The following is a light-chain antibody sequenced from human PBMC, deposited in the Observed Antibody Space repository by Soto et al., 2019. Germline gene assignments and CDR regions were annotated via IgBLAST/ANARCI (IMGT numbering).Light chain of an antibody. V-gene: IGLV1-44*01. CDR1: RYDIGSNT. CDR2: SDT. Sequence: QSVLTQPPSASRTPGQRVTISCSGSRYDIGSNTVNWYQQLPGTAPRLLIYSDTQRPSGVPDRFSGSKSGTSASLAISGLRSEDEADYYCAAWDDSLDGYVVFGGGTKLTVL. CDR3: AAWDDSLDGYVV. J-gene: IGLJ2*01.